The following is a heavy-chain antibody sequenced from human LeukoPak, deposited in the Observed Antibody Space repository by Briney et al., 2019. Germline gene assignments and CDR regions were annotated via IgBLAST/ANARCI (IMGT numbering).Heavy chain of an antibody. D-gene: IGHD3-9*01. CDR2: ISYDGSNK. CDR1: GFTFSSYG. J-gene: IGHJ4*02. Sequence: GGSLRLSCAASGFTFSSYGMHWVRQAPGKVLEWVAVISYDGSNKYYADSVKGRFTISRDNSKNTLYLQMNSLRAEDSAVYYCAKDYDIEAGTYFDYWGQGTLVTVSS. V-gene: IGHV3-30*18. CDR3: AKDYDIEAGTYFDY.